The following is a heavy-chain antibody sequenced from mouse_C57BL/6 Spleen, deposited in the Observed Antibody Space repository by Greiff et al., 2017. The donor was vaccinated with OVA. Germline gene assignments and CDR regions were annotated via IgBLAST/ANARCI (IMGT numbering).Heavy chain of an antibody. Sequence: EVHLVESGGGLVKPGGSLKLSCAASGFTFSDYGMHWVRQAPEKGLEWVAYISSGSSTIYYADTVKGRFTISRDNAKNTLFLQMTSLRSEDTAMYYCARPPYGSSYDWYFDVWGTGTTVTVSS. D-gene: IGHD1-1*01. CDR2: ISSGSSTI. J-gene: IGHJ1*03. CDR3: ARPPYGSSYDWYFDV. CDR1: GFTFSDYG. V-gene: IGHV5-17*01.